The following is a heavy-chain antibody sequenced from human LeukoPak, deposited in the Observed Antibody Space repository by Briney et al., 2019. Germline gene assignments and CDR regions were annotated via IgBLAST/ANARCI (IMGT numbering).Heavy chain of an antibody. CDR3: ARLDRHNWNDY. CDR2: IYYSGST. D-gene: IGHD1-1*01. J-gene: IGHJ4*02. Sequence: SETLSLTCTVSGGSISSNSYYWGWIRQPPGKGLEWIGSIYYSGSTYYNPSLKSRVTISVDTSKNQFSLKLSSVTAADTAVYYCARLDRHNWNDYWGQGTLVTVSS. CDR1: GGSISSNSYY. V-gene: IGHV4-39*01.